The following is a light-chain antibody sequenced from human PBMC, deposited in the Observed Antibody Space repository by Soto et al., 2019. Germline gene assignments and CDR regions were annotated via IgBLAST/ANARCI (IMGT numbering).Light chain of an antibody. CDR1: QSFLHSSNNLNY. V-gene: IGKV4-1*01. Sequence: DIVMSQSPDSLAVSLGDRATINCKSSQSFLHSSNNLNYLTWYQQKPGQPPRLLIYWASTRESGVPDRFSGSGSGTDFTLTISSLQAEDVAVYYCQQYYSTPLTFGQGTKVDIK. CDR2: WAS. J-gene: IGKJ1*01. CDR3: QQYYSTPLT.